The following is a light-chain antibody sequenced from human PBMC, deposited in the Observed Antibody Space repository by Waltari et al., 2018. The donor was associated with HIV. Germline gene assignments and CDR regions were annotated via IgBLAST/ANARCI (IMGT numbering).Light chain of an antibody. CDR2: GKN. CDR1: TLKNYY. J-gene: IGLJ2*01. CDR3: NSRDSNGAHVV. V-gene: IGLV3-19*01. Sequence: SSELTQDPTMSVTLGRTVKISCHVDTLKNYYAAWYQQKPRQDPLLIHYGKNNRPSGILDRFSGSFSGNSAYLTIIGTQAEDEAEYYCNSRDSNGAHVVFGGGTKLTVL.